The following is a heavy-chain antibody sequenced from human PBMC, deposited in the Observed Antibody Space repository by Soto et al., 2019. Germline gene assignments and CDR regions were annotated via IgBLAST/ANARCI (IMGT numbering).Heavy chain of an antibody. V-gene: IGHV3-33*01. D-gene: IGHD1-1*01. Sequence: QVQLVESGGGVVQPGRSLRLSCAASGFTFSSYGMHWVRQAPGKGLEWVAVIWYDGSNKYYADSVKGRFTISRDNSKNTLYLQMNSLRAEDTAVYYCARDSGTTTRRSWYYFDYWGQGTLVTVSS. CDR3: ARDSGTTTRRSWYYFDY. CDR2: IWYDGSNK. J-gene: IGHJ4*02. CDR1: GFTFSSYG.